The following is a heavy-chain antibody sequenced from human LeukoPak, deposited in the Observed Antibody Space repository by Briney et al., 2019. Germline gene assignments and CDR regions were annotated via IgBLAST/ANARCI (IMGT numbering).Heavy chain of an antibody. CDR3: ARAASIYCSSTSCYTYFDY. CDR1: GFTFSSYS. J-gene: IGHJ4*02. CDR2: ISSSSSYI. D-gene: IGHD2-2*02. Sequence: GESLRLSCAASGFTFSSYSMNWVRQAPGKGLEWVSSISSSSSYIYYADSVKGRLTISRDNAKNSLYLQMNSLRAEDTAVYYCARAASIYCSSTSCYTYFDYWGQGTLVTVSS. V-gene: IGHV3-21*01.